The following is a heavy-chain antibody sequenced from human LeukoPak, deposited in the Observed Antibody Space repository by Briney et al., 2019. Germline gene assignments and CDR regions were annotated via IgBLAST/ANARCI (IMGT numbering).Heavy chain of an antibody. Sequence: GGSLRLSCAASGFTFSSYGMHWVRQAPGKGLEWVANIKEDGSEKYYVDSVKGRFTISRDNAKNSLSLQVNSLSAEDTAVYYCARSRSGYYEDYWGQGTLVTVSS. V-gene: IGHV3-7*01. CDR1: GFTFSSYG. CDR2: IKEDGSEK. J-gene: IGHJ4*02. D-gene: IGHD3-22*01. CDR3: ARSRSGYYEDY.